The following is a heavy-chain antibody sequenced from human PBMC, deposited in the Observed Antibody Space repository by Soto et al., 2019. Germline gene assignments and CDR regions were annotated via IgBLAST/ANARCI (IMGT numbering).Heavy chain of an antibody. Sequence: SETLSLTCTVSGGSISSYYWSWIRQPPGKGLEWIGYIYYSGSTNYNPSLKTRLTISKDTSKNQVVLTMTNMDPVDTATYYCARATYYYDSSGYAAYYFDYWGQGTLVTVSS. J-gene: IGHJ4*02. CDR2: IYYSGST. D-gene: IGHD3-22*01. CDR3: ARATYYYDSSGYAAYYFDY. CDR1: GGSISSYY. V-gene: IGHV4-59*01.